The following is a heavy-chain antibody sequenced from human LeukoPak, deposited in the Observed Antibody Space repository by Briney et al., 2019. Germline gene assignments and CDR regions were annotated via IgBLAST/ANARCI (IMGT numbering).Heavy chain of an antibody. J-gene: IGHJ4*02. Sequence: ASVKVSCKASGGTFSSYAISWVLQAPGHGLEWMGRIIPIFGTANYAQKFQGRVTITTDESTSTAYMELSSLRSEDTAVYYCASSSRGVTQRYDYWGQGTLVTVSS. CDR2: IIPIFGTA. CDR3: ASSSRGVTQRYDY. CDR1: GGTFSSYA. V-gene: IGHV1-69*05. D-gene: IGHD4-23*01.